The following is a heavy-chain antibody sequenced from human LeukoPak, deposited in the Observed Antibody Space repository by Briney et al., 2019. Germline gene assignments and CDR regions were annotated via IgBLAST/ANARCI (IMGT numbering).Heavy chain of an antibody. CDR3: ARDRDSGAYTAAPGDY. J-gene: IGHJ4*02. V-gene: IGHV3-48*02. Sequence: GGSLRLPCAASGFTFSSYSMNWVRQAPGKGLEWSSYISSSGSTINYADSVKGRFTISRDSAKNSLYLQMNSLRDEDTAVYYCARDRDSGAYTAAPGDYWGQGTLVTVSS. CDR2: ISSSGSTI. D-gene: IGHD4-17*01. CDR1: GFTFSSYS.